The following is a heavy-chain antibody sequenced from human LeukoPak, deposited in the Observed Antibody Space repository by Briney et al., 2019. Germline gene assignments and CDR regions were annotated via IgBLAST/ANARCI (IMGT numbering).Heavy chain of an antibody. CDR3: ASLYDFWSGYQRVGVAFDI. V-gene: IGHV4-61*02. D-gene: IGHD3-3*01. CDR1: GGSISSGSYY. J-gene: IGHJ3*02. CDR2: IYTSGST. Sequence: PSETLSLTCTVSGGSISSGSYYWSWIRQPAGKRLEWIGRIYTSGSTNYNPSLKSRVTISVDTSKNQFSLKLSSVTAGDTAVYYCASLYDFWSGYQRVGVAFDIWGQGTMVTVSS.